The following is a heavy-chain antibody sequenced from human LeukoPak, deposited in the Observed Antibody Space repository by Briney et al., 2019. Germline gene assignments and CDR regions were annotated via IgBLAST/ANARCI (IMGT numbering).Heavy chain of an antibody. CDR1: GGTFISYA. D-gene: IGHD3-22*01. Sequence: SVKVSCKASGGTFISYAISWVRQAPGQGLEWMGRIIPVFGTANYAQKFQGRVTITADKSTSTAYMELSSLRSEDTAVYYCARDLHYYDSSGYPFDYWGQGTLVTVSS. V-gene: IGHV1-69*06. CDR2: IIPVFGTA. J-gene: IGHJ4*02. CDR3: ARDLHYYDSSGYPFDY.